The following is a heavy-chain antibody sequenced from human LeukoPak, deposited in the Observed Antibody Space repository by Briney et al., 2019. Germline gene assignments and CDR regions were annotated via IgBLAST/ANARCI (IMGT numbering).Heavy chain of an antibody. CDR2: IYTSGST. D-gene: IGHD3-3*01. CDR1: GGSISSGSYY. J-gene: IGHJ4*02. V-gene: IGHV4-61*02. CDR3: ARCGFWSGYYDY. Sequence: SQTLSLTCTVSGGSISSGSYYWRWIRQPAGKGLEWIGRIYTSGSTNYNPSLKSRVTISVDTSKNQFSLKLSSVTAADTAVYYCARCGFWSGYYDYWGQGTLVTVSS.